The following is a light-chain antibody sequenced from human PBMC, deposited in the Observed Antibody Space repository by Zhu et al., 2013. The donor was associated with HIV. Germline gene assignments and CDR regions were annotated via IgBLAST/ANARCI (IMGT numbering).Light chain of an antibody. CDR1: QTLTNW. V-gene: IGKV1-5*03. CDR2: QTS. CDR3: QHYDGHSGT. Sequence: DFQVTQSPSTVSASVGDRVTITCRASQTLTNWLAWYQQKPGKAPKLLIYQTSTLDTGVPSRFSASGSGTQLTLTVSSLQPDDFATYFCQHYDGHSGTFGQGTKVEI. J-gene: IGKJ1*01.